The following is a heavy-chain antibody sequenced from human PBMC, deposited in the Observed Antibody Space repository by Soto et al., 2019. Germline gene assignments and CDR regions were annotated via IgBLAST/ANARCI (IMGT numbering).Heavy chain of an antibody. CDR3: ARGRGIAARRIVGGDYYYYGMDV. CDR2: IYYSGST. Sequence: SETLSLTCTVSGGSISSYYWSWIRQPPGKGLEWIGYIYYSGSTNYNPSLKSRVTISVDTSKNQFSLKLSSVTAADTAVYYCARGRGIAARRIVGGDYYYYGMDVWGQGTTVTVSS. CDR1: GGSISSYY. D-gene: IGHD6-6*01. V-gene: IGHV4-59*01. J-gene: IGHJ6*02.